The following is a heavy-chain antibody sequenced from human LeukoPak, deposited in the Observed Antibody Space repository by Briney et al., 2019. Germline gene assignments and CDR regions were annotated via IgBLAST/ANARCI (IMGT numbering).Heavy chain of an antibody. J-gene: IGHJ4*02. CDR2: IKQDGSEK. Sequence: GGSLRLSCEVSGFIFSSYWMSWVRQAPGKGPEWVAHIKQDGSEKDYVDSVKGRFTISRDNGKNSLYLQMNSLRAEDTAVYYCGRGSRISDYWGQGNQVTVSS. CDR1: GFIFSSYW. V-gene: IGHV3-7*01. CDR3: GRGSRISDY. D-gene: IGHD2-15*01.